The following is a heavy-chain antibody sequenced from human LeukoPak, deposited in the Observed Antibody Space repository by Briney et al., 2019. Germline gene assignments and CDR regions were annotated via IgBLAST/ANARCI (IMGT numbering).Heavy chain of an antibody. J-gene: IGHJ5*02. D-gene: IGHD1-26*01. V-gene: IGHV1-18*01. CDR2: ISAYNGNT. CDR3: ARHSGSYHLAWFDP. CDR1: GYTFTSYG. Sequence: ASVKVSCKASGYTFTSYGIRWVRQAPGQGLEWMGWISAYNGNTNYAQKLQGRVTMTTDTSTSTAYMELRSLRSDDTAVYYCARHSGSYHLAWFDPWGQGTLVTVSS.